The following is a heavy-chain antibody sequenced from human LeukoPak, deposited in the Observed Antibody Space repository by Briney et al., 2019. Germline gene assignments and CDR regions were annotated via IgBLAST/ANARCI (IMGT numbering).Heavy chain of an antibody. CDR3: ARDTDASLDY. Sequence: GRSLRLSCAASGFTFSNSWMAWVRQAPGKGLEWVANINQDGRTKHYADSLKGRFTISRDNPKNSLYLQVNSLRADDTAVYYCARDTDASLDYWGQGILVTVAS. J-gene: IGHJ4*02. CDR1: GFTFSNSW. D-gene: IGHD2-8*02. CDR2: INQDGRTK. V-gene: IGHV3-7*01.